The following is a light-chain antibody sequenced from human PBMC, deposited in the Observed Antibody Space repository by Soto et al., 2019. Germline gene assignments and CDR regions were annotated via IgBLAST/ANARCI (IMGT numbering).Light chain of an antibody. CDR3: QQYNDYQYT. V-gene: IGKV3-20*01. CDR2: GAS. CDR1: QSVSNNY. Sequence: EIVFTQSPGPLSLSPGERATLSCRASQSVSNNYLAWYQQKPGQAPRLLIYGASNRATGIPDRFSGSGSGTDFTLTISRLEPEDFAIYYCQQYNDYQYTFGQGTRLEI. J-gene: IGKJ5*01.